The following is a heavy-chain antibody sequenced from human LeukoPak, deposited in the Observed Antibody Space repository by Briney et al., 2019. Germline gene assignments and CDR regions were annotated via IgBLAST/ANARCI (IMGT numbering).Heavy chain of an antibody. CDR1: GGTFSSYA. CDR3: ASRVPDSSGYYQEGGAFDI. CDR2: IIPILGIA. D-gene: IGHD3-22*01. V-gene: IGHV1-69*04. J-gene: IGHJ3*02. Sequence: SVKVSCKASGGTFSSYAISWVRQAPGQGLEWMGRIIPILGIANYAQKFQGRVTITADKSTSTAYMELSSLRSEDTAVYYCASRVPDSSGYYQEGGAFDIWGQGTMVTVSS.